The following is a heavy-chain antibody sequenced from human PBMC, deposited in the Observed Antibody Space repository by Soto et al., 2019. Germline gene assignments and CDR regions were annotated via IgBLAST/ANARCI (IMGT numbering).Heavy chain of an antibody. Sequence: GGSLRLSCAASGFTFSSYAMHWVRQAPGKGLEWVAVISYDGSNKYYADSVKGRFTISRDNSKNTLYLQMNSLRAEDTAVYYCAKDLFIDRLDAFDIWGQGTMVTVSS. J-gene: IGHJ3*02. V-gene: IGHV3-30-3*01. CDR1: GFTFSSYA. D-gene: IGHD3-9*01. CDR2: ISYDGSNK. CDR3: AKDLFIDRLDAFDI.